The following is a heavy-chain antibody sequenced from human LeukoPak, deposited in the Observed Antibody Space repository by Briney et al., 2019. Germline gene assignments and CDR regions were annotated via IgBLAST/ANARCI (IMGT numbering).Heavy chain of an antibody. CDR1: GFTVSSNY. CDR2: IYSGGST. J-gene: IGHJ4*02. D-gene: IGHD1-1*01. CDR3: ARDERGHGRSDFDY. Sequence: GGSLRLSCAASGFTVSSNYMTWVRQAPGKGLEWVSFIYSGGSTFYSDSVKGRFTISRENSKHTLYLQMNRLSGEDTAVYYCARDERGHGRSDFDYWGQGTLVTVSS. V-gene: IGHV3-53*01.